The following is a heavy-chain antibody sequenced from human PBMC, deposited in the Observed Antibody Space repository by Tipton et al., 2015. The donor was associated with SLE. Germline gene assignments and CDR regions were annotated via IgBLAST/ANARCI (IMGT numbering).Heavy chain of an antibody. D-gene: IGHD3-16*02. V-gene: IGHV4-31*03. CDR3: ARVGGSYRYHHWFDP. J-gene: IGHJ5*02. CDR2: IYYSGST. Sequence: TLSLTCTVSGGSISSGGYYWSWIRQHPGKGLEWIGYIYYSGSTYYNPSLKSRVTISVDTSKNRFSLKLSSVIAADTAVYYCARVGGSYRYHHWFDPWGQGTLVTVSS. CDR1: GGSISSGGYY.